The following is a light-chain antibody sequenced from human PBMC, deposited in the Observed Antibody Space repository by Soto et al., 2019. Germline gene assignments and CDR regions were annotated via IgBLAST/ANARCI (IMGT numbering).Light chain of an antibody. CDR3: SSYTNKDTLL. CDR2: DVT. Sequence: QSALTQPASVYGSPGQSITISCTGTSSDVGAYDHVSWYQQHPGKAPKLIIYDVTVRPSGISPRFSGSKSDNTASLAVSGLQPEDEADYYCSSYTNKDTLLFGGGTKVTVL. V-gene: IGLV2-14*03. J-gene: IGLJ3*02. CDR1: SSDVGAYDH.